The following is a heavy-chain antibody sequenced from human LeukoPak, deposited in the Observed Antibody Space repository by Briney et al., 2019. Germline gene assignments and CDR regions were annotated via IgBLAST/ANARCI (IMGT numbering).Heavy chain of an antibody. V-gene: IGHV3-30-3*01. D-gene: IGHD4-17*01. J-gene: IGHJ4*02. CDR2: ISYDGSNK. CDR3: ARDLSGDYRTIYLGFDY. CDR1: GFTFSSYA. Sequence: GSLRLSCAASGFTFSSYAMHWVRQAPGKGLEWVAVISYDGSNKYCADSVKGRFTISRDNSKNTLYLQMNSLRAEDTAVYYCARDLSGDYRTIYLGFDYWGQGTLVTVSS.